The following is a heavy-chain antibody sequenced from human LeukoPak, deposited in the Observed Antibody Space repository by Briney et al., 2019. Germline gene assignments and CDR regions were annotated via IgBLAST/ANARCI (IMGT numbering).Heavy chain of an antibody. J-gene: IGHJ6*02. D-gene: IGHD5-18*01. CDR1: GGSISIYY. Sequence: SETLSLTCTVSGGSISIYYWSWIRQPPGKGLEWIGYVYNSENTNYNPSLKSRATISADTSKNQFSLKLNSVTAADTAVYYCARAVIVDTEHYYYYYGMDVWGQGTTVTVSS. V-gene: IGHV4-59*01. CDR2: VYNSENT. CDR3: ARAVIVDTEHYYYYYGMDV.